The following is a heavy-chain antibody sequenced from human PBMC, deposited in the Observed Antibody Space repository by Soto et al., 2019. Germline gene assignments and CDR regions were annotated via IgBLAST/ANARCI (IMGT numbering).Heavy chain of an antibody. CDR2: ISGSGDNT. CDR3: AKVGFDDSLFRY. J-gene: IGHJ4*02. CDR1: GFTFTNYA. D-gene: IGHD3-22*01. Sequence: EVHLLESGGGLVQPGGSLRLSCAASGFTFTNYAMSWVRQAPGKGLEWVSAISGSGDNTYYADSVKGRFTISSDISKNSLYLQMNGVRAGDTAVYYCAKVGFDDSLFRYWGQGTLVTVSS. V-gene: IGHV3-23*01.